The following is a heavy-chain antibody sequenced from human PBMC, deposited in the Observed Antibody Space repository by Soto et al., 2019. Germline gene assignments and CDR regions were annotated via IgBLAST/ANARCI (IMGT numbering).Heavy chain of an antibody. Sequence: QVQLEQSGAEVKKPGSSVKVSCKASGGTFSTSAISWVRQAPGQGLEWMGGIMPIFRTPDYAQKSQGRVTITADESTSTAYMELSGLTSDATAVYYCARDKDRHKLGGNYYYVLDVWGQGTTVSVSS. J-gene: IGHJ6*02. CDR3: ARDKDRHKLGGNYYYVLDV. D-gene: IGHD2-21*01. CDR2: IMPIFRTP. CDR1: GGTFSTSA. V-gene: IGHV1-69*13.